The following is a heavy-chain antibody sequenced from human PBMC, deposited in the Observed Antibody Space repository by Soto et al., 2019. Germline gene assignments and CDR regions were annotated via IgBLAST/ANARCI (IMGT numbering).Heavy chain of an antibody. CDR2: IIPIFGTA. CDR1: GGTFSSYA. J-gene: IGHJ4*02. Sequence: SVKVSCKASGGTFSSYAISWVRHAPGQGLEWMGGIIPIFGTANYAQKFQGRVTITADESTSTAYMELSSLRSEDTAVYYCARRAKRYSSSWHSFDYWGQGTLVTVSS. D-gene: IGHD6-13*01. V-gene: IGHV1-69*13. CDR3: ARRAKRYSSSWHSFDY.